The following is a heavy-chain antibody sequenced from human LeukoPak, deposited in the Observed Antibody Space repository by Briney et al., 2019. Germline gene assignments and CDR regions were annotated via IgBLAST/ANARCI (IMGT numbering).Heavy chain of an antibody. V-gene: IGHV3-53*01. CDR2: IYGGGST. J-gene: IGHJ4*02. CDR3: ARGMGSSWYYFDY. D-gene: IGHD6-13*01. CDR1: GFTVSSHY. Sequence: PGGSLRLSCAASGFTVSSHYISWVRQAPGKGLEWVSLIYGGGSTYYADSVKGRFTISRDNSKNTLYLQMNSLRAEDTAVYYCARGMGSSWYYFDYWGQGTLVTVSS.